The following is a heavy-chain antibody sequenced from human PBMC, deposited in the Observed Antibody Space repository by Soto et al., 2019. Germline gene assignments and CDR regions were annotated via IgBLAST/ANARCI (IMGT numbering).Heavy chain of an antibody. Sequence: GGSLRLSCAASGFTFSSYAMSWVRQAPGKGLEWVSAISGSGGSTYYADSVKGRFTISRDNSKNTLFLQMNSLTVGDTAVYYCAKCSSASCFKEGFDYWGQGTLVTVSS. V-gene: IGHV3-23*01. CDR2: ISGSGGST. CDR3: AKCSSASCFKEGFDY. D-gene: IGHD2-2*01. J-gene: IGHJ4*02. CDR1: GFTFSSYA.